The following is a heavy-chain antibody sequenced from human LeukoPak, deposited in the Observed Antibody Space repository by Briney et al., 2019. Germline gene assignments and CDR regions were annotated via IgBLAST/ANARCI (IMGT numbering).Heavy chain of an antibody. CDR3: ARGPMTTVVTRGGAFDI. V-gene: IGHV4-34*01. CDR1: GRSFSGYY. J-gene: IGHJ3*02. CDR2: INHSGST. D-gene: IGHD4-23*01. Sequence: SETLSLTCAVYGRSFSGYYWSWIRQPPGKGLEWIGEINHSGSTNYNPSLKSRVTISVDTSKNQFSLKLSSVTAADTAVYYCARGPMTTVVTRGGAFDIWGQGTMVSVSS.